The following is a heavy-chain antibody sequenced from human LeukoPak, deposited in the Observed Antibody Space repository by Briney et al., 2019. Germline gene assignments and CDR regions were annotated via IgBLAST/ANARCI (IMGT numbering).Heavy chain of an antibody. CDR3: ARGAAGTRDY. CDR1: GSSISSYY. CDR2: IYYSGST. J-gene: IGHJ4*02. D-gene: IGHD6-13*01. V-gene: IGHV4-59*01. Sequence: SETLSLTCTVSGSSISSYYWSWIRQPPGQGLEWIGYIYYSGSTKYNPSLTSRVTISVDTSKNQFSLNLSSVTAADTAVYYCARGAAGTRDYWGQGTLVTVSS.